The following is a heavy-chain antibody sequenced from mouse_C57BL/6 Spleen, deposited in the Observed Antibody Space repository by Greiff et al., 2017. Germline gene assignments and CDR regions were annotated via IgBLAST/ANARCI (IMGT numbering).Heavy chain of an antibody. CDR2: IWRGGST. V-gene: IGHV2-5*01. Sequence: VHLVESGPGLVQPSQSLSITCTVSGFSLTSYGVHWVRQSPGKGLEWLGVIWRGGSTDYNAAFMSRLSITKYNSKSQVFFKMNSLQADDTAIYYCAKNSDYDSSWFAYWGQGTLVTVSA. CDR3: AKNSDYDSSWFAY. J-gene: IGHJ3*01. CDR1: GFSLTSYG. D-gene: IGHD2-4*01.